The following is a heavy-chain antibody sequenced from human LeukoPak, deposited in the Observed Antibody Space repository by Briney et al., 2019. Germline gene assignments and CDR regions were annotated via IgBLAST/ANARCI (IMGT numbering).Heavy chain of an antibody. V-gene: IGHV4-34*01. J-gene: IGHJ4*02. CDR1: GGSFSGYY. CDR3: ARGVGTVTNY. CDR2: INHSGST. D-gene: IGHD4-17*01. Sequence: PSETLSLTCAVYGGSFSGYYWSWIRQPPGKGLEWIGEINHSGSTNYNPSLKSRVTISVDTSKNQFSLKLSSVTAADTAVYYCARGVGTVTNYWGQGTLVTVSS.